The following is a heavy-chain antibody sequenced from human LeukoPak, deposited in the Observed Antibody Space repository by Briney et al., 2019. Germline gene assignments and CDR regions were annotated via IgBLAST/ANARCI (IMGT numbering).Heavy chain of an antibody. V-gene: IGHV3-23*01. Sequence: GGSLRLSCAASGFTYNSYAMSWVRQAPGKGLEWVSAISGSGSITYYADSVKGRFTISRDNSKNTLYLQMNSLRAEDTAVYYCAKDQPHYNFDYWGQGTLVTVSS. CDR1: GFTYNSYA. J-gene: IGHJ4*02. CDR3: AKDQPHYNFDY. CDR2: ISGSGSIT. D-gene: IGHD2-2*01.